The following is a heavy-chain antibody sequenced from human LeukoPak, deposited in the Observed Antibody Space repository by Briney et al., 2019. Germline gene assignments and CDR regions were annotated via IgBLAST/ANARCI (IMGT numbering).Heavy chain of an antibody. CDR3: AKDSIPAGDSSWYYNY. D-gene: IGHD6-13*01. Sequence: PGGSLRLSCAASGFTFSSYGMHWVRQAPGKGLEWVAVISYDGSNKYYADSVKGRFTISRDNSKNTLYLQMNSLRAEDTAVYYCAKDSIPAGDSSWYYNYWGQGTLVTVSS. CDR1: GFTFSSYG. CDR2: ISYDGSNK. J-gene: IGHJ4*02. V-gene: IGHV3-30*18.